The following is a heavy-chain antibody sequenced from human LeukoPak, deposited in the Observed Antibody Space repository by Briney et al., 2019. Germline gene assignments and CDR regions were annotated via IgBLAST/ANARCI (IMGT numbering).Heavy chain of an antibody. CDR1: GFTFSNYG. CDR2: IRYDGSNK. D-gene: IGHD1-26*01. Sequence: GGSLRLSRAASGFTFSNYGMHWVRQAPGKGLEWVAFIRYDGSNKYYADSVKGRFTISRDNSKNTLYLQLNSLRPEDTAVYCCAKISYPARIVGATTDYWGQGTLVIVSS. V-gene: IGHV3-30*02. CDR3: AKISYPARIVGATTDY. J-gene: IGHJ4*02.